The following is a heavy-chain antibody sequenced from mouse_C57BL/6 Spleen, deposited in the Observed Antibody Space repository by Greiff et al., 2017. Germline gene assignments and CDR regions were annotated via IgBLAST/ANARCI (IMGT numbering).Heavy chain of an antibody. CDR1: GYTFTGYW. CDR3: ARTGSWFDF. V-gene: IGHV1-9*01. CDR2: IYPGSSRT. Sequence: VQLQQSGAELMKPGASVKLSCKATGYTFTGYWIEWVKQRPGHGLEWIGDIYPGSSRTNYTEKFKGKATFTADTSSNTAYMHLSSRATDDSASYCCARTGSWFDFWGKGTLVTVSA. J-gene: IGHJ3*01.